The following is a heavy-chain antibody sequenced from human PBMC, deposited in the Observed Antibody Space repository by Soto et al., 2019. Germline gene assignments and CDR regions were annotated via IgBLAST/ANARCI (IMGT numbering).Heavy chain of an antibody. J-gene: IGHJ6*02. CDR1: DNTFTHYV. CDR3: AATGGNYFGLDV. CDR2: ISGYNGNT. V-gene: IGHV1-18*01. D-gene: IGHD2-8*02. Sequence: ASVKVSCKSSDNTFTHYVINWVRQAPGQGLEWMGWISGYNGNTKYAQKFQDRVTMTADTSTRTAFMEVRSLTSDDTGVYFCAATGGNYFGLDVWGQGTTVTVS.